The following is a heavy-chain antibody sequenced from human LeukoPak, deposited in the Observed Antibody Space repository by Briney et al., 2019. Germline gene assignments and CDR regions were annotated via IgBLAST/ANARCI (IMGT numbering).Heavy chain of an antibody. D-gene: IGHD6-13*01. CDR1: GFTFSSYW. V-gene: IGHV3-7*01. CDR2: IKQDGSEK. CDR3: TREGILSAGDY. Sequence: GGSLRLSCAASGFTFSSYWMSWVRQAPGKGLGWVANIKQDGSEKYYVDSVKGRFTISRDNAKNSLYLQMNSLRAEDTAVYYCTREGILSAGDYWGQGTLVIVSS. J-gene: IGHJ4*02.